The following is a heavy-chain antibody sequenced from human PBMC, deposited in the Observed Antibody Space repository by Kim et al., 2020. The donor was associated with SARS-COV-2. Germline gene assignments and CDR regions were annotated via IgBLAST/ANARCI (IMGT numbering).Heavy chain of an antibody. V-gene: IGHV5-51*01. J-gene: IGHJ6*02. D-gene: IGHD3-3*01. CDR2: IYPGDSDT. CDR1: GYSFTSYW. Sequence: GESLKISCKGSGYSFTSYWIGWVRQMPGKGLEWMGIIYPGDSDTRYSPSFQGQVTISADKSISTAYLQWSSLKASDTAMYYCARLGLRFLEYHGMDVWGQGTTVTVSS. CDR3: ARLGLRFLEYHGMDV.